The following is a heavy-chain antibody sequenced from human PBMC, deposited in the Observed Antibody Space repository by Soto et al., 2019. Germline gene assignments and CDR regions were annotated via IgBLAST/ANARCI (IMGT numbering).Heavy chain of an antibody. CDR1: GFTFSSYW. CDR2: MKEDGSEE. Sequence: EVQLVESGGGLVQPGGSLRLSCAASGFTFSSYWMNWVRQAPGKGLEWVANMKEDGSEEYYMDSVKGRFTISRDNAKNSLFLDMNNLRGEDTAVYYCARDWGAPGRGSAFGYYYHFGMDVWGQGTTVTVPS. CDR3: ARDWGAPGRGSAFGYYYHFGMDV. J-gene: IGHJ6*02. D-gene: IGHD3-16*01. V-gene: IGHV3-7*05.